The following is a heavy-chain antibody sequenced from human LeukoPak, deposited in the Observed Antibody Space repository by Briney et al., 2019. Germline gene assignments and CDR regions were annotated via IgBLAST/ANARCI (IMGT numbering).Heavy chain of an antibody. J-gene: IGHJ3*02. Sequence: PSVTLSLTCTVSGGSISSYYWSWIRQPAGKGLEWIGRIYTSGSTNYNPSLKSRVTMSVDTSKNQFSLKLSSVTAADTAVYYCARDVSVAGTRGAFDIWGQGTMVTVSS. D-gene: IGHD6-19*01. CDR3: ARDVSVAGTRGAFDI. CDR2: IYTSGST. CDR1: GGSISSYY. V-gene: IGHV4-4*07.